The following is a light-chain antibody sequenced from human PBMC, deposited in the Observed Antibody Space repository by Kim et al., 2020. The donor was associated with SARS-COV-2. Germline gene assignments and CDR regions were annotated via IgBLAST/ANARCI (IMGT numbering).Light chain of an antibody. CDR2: GKN. V-gene: IGLV3-19*01. CDR3: NSRDTSGHLWV. Sequence: SSELTQDPGVSVALGQTVRITCQGNSLRNYYADWSQQKPGQAPVVVIYGKNNRPSGIPDRFSGSSSVDTASLTITGAQAEDEAVYYCNSRDTSGHLWVFGGGTQLTFL. CDR1: SLRNYY. J-gene: IGLJ3*02.